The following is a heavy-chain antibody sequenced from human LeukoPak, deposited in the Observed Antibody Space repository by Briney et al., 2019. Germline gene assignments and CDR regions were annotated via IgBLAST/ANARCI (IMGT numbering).Heavy chain of an antibody. Sequence: GGSLRLSCAGSGFTFSSFWMHWVRQAPGKGLVWVSRINSDGYSITYADSVKGRFTISRDNAKSTLYLQMNSLRAEDTAVYYCARDQGGNSYGWDFDYWGQGTLVTVSS. V-gene: IGHV3-74*01. CDR1: GFTFSSFW. CDR3: ARDQGGNSYGWDFDY. J-gene: IGHJ4*02. D-gene: IGHD5-18*01. CDR2: INSDGYSI.